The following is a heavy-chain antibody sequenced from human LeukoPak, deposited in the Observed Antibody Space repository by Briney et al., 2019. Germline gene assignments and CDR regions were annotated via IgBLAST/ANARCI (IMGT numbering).Heavy chain of an antibody. CDR3: ARIGYSSSSRDY. J-gene: IGHJ4*02. V-gene: IGHV3-7*01. CDR1: GFTFRNYW. Sequence: GGSLRLSCAATGFTFRNYWMTWVRQAPGKGLEWVANINQEGSAKYYLDSVKGRFTISRDNAKNSVYLQMNSLRVEDTGVYNCARIGYSSSSRDYWGQGILVTVSS. D-gene: IGHD6-6*01. CDR2: INQEGSAK.